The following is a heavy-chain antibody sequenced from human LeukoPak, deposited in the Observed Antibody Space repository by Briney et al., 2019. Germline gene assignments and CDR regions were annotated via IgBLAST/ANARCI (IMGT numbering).Heavy chain of an antibody. J-gene: IGHJ3*02. CDR2: INHSGST. CDR3: ARGLGVRGPPRTAFDI. D-gene: IGHD3-10*01. V-gene: IGHV4-34*01. CDR1: GGSFSGYY. Sequence: PSETLSLTCAVYGGSFSGYYWSWIRQPPGKGLEWIGEINHSGSTNYNPSLKSQVTISVDTSKNQFSLKLSSVTAADTAVYYCARGLGVRGPPRTAFDIWGQGTMVTVSS.